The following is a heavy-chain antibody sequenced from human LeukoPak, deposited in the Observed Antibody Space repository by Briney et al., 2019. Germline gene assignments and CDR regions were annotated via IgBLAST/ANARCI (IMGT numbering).Heavy chain of an antibody. J-gene: IGHJ1*01. V-gene: IGHV3-23*01. D-gene: IGHD1-1*01. CDR3: AKVELNWNDECFQH. CDR1: GFTFSSYA. CDR2: ISGSGGST. Sequence: GASLRLSCAASGFTFSSYAMSWVRQAPGKGLEWVSAISGSGGSTYYADSVKGRFTISRDNSKNTLYLQMNSLRAEDTAVYYCAKVELNWNDECFQHWGQGTLVTVSS.